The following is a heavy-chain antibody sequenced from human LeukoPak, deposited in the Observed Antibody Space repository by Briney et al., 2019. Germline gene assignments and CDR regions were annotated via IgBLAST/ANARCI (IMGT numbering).Heavy chain of an antibody. V-gene: IGHV3-74*01. J-gene: IGHJ4*02. CDR3: ARDLSGITGYTYGRGIDY. CDR2: INSDGSST. D-gene: IGHD5-18*01. Sequence: PGGSLRLSCAASGFTFSSYWMHWVRQAPGKGLMWVSRINSDGSSTSYADSVKGRFTISRDNAKTSLYLQMNSLRAEDTAVYYCARDLSGITGYTYGRGIDYWGQGTLVTVSS. CDR1: GFTFSSYW.